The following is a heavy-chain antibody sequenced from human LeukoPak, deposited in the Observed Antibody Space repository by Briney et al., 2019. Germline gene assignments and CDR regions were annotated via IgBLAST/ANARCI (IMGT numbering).Heavy chain of an antibody. CDR3: ARRRPGFFALDI. CDR2: ISVDGTTT. V-gene: IGHV3-74*01. J-gene: IGHJ3*02. CDR1: GFTFSSYW. Sequence: GGSLRLSCAASGFTFSSYWMYWVRQGPGKGLVWVSRISVDGTTTTYADSVRGGFTVSRDNAKNTLYLQMNSLRAGDTGVYYCARRRPGFFALDIWGQGTMVTVSS.